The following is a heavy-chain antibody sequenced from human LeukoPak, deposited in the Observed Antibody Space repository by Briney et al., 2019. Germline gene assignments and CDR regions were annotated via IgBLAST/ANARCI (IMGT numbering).Heavy chain of an antibody. D-gene: IGHD5-18*01. CDR2: INHSGST. CDR3: ARGQWLPVHYFDY. J-gene: IGHJ4*02. Sequence: SETLSLTCAVYGGSFSGYYWSWIRQPPGKGLEWIGEINHSGSTNYNPSLKSRVTISVDTSKNQFSLKLSSVTAADTAVYYCARGQWLPVHYFDYWGQGTLVTVSS. CDR1: GGSFSGYY. V-gene: IGHV4-34*01.